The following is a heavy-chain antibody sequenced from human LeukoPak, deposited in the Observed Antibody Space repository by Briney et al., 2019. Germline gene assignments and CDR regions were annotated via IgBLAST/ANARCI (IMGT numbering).Heavy chain of an antibody. Sequence: SETLSLTCTVSGGSISSYYWSWIRQPPGKGLEWIGYIYYSGSTNYNPSLKSRVTISVDTSKNQFSLNLSSVTAADTAVYYCARHRVTAMAVDYWGQGTLVTVSS. CDR3: ARHRVTAMAVDY. CDR1: GGSISSYY. V-gene: IGHV4-59*08. J-gene: IGHJ4*02. CDR2: IYYSGST. D-gene: IGHD5-18*01.